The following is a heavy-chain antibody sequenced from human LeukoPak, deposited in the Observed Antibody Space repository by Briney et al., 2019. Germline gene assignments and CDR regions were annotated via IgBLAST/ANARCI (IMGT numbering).Heavy chain of an antibody. J-gene: IGHJ4*02. V-gene: IGHV3-30*02. Sequence: PGGSLRLSCAASGFTFSTYGMHWVRQAPGKGLEWVAFIRFDGRNIYYADSVKGRFTISRDNSKNTLYLQMNSLRAEDTAVYYCAKSSSYYGSGSPDYWGQGTLVTVSS. CDR2: IRFDGRNI. D-gene: IGHD3-10*01. CDR1: GFTFSTYG. CDR3: AKSSSYYGSGSPDY.